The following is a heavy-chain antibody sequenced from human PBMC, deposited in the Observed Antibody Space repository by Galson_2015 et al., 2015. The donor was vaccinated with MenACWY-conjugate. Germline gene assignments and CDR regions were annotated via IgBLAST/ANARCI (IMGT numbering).Heavy chain of an antibody. CDR2: INPSGTFT. J-gene: IGHJ6*02. D-gene: IGHD1-26*01. V-gene: IGHV1-46*01. Sequence: SVKVSCKASGYTFREYYMQWVRQAPGQGLEWLGVINPSGTFTSYAQKFQGRITMTGDSSTSTVFMELNGLRSDDTAMYYCTREAIVGEPGFDFWGQGTTVTVSS. CDR3: TREAIVGEPGFDF. CDR1: GYTFREYY.